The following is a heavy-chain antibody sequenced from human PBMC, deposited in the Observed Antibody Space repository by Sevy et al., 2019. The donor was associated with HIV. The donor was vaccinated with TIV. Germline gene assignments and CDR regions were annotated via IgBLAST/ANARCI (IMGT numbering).Heavy chain of an antibody. CDR2: ISTYNGNT. CDR1: GYTFTSYG. CDR3: AGDLGGDYYDSSAYHLDY. V-gene: IGHV1-18*04. Sequence: ASVKVSCKASGYTFTSYGISWVRQAPGQGLEWMGWISTYNGNTKYAQKLQGRVTMTTDTSTSTAYMELRSLRSDDTAVYYCAGDLGGDYYDSSAYHLDYWGQGTLVTVSS. J-gene: IGHJ4*02. D-gene: IGHD3-22*01.